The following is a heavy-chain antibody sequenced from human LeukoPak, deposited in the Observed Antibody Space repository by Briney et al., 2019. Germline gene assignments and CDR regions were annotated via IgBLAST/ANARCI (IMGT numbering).Heavy chain of an antibody. Sequence: GASVKVSFKASGYTFTDYYMHWVRQAPGQGLEWMGWINPNSGGTNYAQKYHGRVTMTRHTPSSTAYKDVSRLRSYETAWYSCARYPSGYDFHFDYWGQGTLVTVSS. V-gene: IGHV1-2*02. D-gene: IGHD5-12*01. CDR2: INPNSGGT. CDR3: ARYPSGYDFHFDY. CDR1: GYTFTDYY. J-gene: IGHJ4*02.